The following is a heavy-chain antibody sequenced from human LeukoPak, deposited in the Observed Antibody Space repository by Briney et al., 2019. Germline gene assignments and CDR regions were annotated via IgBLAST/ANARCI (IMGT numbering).Heavy chain of an antibody. CDR1: GYTFTDYY. V-gene: IGHV1-2*02. D-gene: IGHD1-26*01. Sequence: ASVRVSCKTSGYTFTDYYMHWVRQAPGQGLEWMGWSNPNSGNTNYAQKFRGRVTMTRDTSISTAYMELSRLRPDDTAVYYCARDPYNGRYYSWFDPWGQGTLVTVSS. CDR2: SNPNSGNT. CDR3: ARDPYNGRYYSWFDP. J-gene: IGHJ5*02.